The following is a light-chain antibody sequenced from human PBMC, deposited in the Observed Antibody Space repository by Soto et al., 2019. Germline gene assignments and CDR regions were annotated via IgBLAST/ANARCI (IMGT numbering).Light chain of an antibody. CDR3: QQRHNWPKT. CDR2: DAS. CDR1: QSVGTY. J-gene: IGKJ2*01. Sequence: EIVLTQSPATLSLSPGERATLSCRTSQSVGTYLAWYQHNPGQAPRLLIYDASNRATGIPARFSGSGSGTDFTLTISSPEPEDFAVYYCQQRHNWPKTFGQGTKLEIK. V-gene: IGKV3-11*01.